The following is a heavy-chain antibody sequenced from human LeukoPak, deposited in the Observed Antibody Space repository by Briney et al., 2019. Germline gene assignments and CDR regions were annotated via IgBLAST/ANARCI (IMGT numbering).Heavy chain of an antibody. CDR2: IIPILGTA. Sequence: ASVKVSCKASGGTFSSYAISWVRQAPGQGLEWMGGIIPILGTANYAQKLQGRVTMTTDTSTSTAYMELRSLRSDDTAVYYCGRSGSYYEFDYWGQGTLVTVSS. D-gene: IGHD1-26*01. J-gene: IGHJ4*02. CDR3: GRSGSYYEFDY. V-gene: IGHV1-69*05. CDR1: GGTFSSYA.